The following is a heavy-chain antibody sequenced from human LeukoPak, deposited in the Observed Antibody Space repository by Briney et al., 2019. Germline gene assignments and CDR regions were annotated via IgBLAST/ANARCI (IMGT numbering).Heavy chain of an antibody. CDR1: GFTFSSYS. CDR2: ISSSSSTI. V-gene: IGHV3-48*01. Sequence: GGSLRLSCAASGFTFSSYSMNWVRQAPGKGLEWVSYISSSSSTIYYADSVKGRFTISRDNAKNSLYLQMNSLRAEDTAVYYCARDSIRGGGLRYFDWLHYFDYWGQGTLVTVSS. CDR3: ARDSIRGGGLRYFDWLHYFDY. J-gene: IGHJ4*02. D-gene: IGHD3-9*01.